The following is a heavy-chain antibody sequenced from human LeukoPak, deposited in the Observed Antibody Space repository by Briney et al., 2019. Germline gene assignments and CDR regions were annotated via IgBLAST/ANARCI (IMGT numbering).Heavy chain of an antibody. CDR3: ARARAGGAYYYDSSGPFDP. CDR2: IYGSGIT. CDR1: GGSLSNYY. Sequence: SETLSLTCTVSGGSLSNYYWSWVRQPAGKGLEWIGRIYGSGITDYNASLRSRVTTSIDTSKNQFSLKLSSVTAADTAVYYCARARAGGAYYYDSSGPFDPWGQGTLVTVSS. J-gene: IGHJ5*02. V-gene: IGHV4-4*07. D-gene: IGHD3-22*01.